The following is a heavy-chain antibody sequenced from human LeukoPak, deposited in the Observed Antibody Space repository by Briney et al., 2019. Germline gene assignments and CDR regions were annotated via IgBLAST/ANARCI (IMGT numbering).Heavy chain of an antibody. V-gene: IGHV3-23*01. Sequence: GGSLRLSCAASGFTFGSYPMSWVRQAPGKGLEWVSNISDSGYNTYYADSVKGRFTISRDNSKNTLYLQINSLRAEDTAVYYCAKRICTSTWCYLEYWGQGTLVTVSS. J-gene: IGHJ4*02. CDR3: AKRICTSTWCYLEY. CDR1: GFTFGSYP. CDR2: ISDSGYNT. D-gene: IGHD2-2*01.